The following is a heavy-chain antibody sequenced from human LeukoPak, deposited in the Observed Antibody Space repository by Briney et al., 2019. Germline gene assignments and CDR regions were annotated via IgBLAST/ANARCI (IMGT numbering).Heavy chain of an antibody. CDR2: INHSGST. V-gene: IGHV4-34*01. CDR3: ARGRRDGYFDY. CDR1: GGSFSGYY. Sequence: PSETLSLTCAVYGGSFSGYYWSWIRQPPGKGLEWIGEINHSGSTNYNPSLKSRVTISVDTSKNQFSLKLSSVTAADTAVYYCARGRRDGYFDYWGQGTPVTVSS. D-gene: IGHD5-24*01. J-gene: IGHJ4*02.